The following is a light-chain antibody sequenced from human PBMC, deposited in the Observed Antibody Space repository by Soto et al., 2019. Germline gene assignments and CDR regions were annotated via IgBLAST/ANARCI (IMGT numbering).Light chain of an antibody. CDR3: QQYNNWPRT. V-gene: IGKV3-20*01. J-gene: IGKJ1*01. Sequence: IVLTQSPGTLSLSPGERATLFCRASQSLSASYLAWYQQKPGQAPRLLVYGASSRATGIPDRFSGGGSGTEFTLTISSLQSEDFAVYYCQQYNNWPRTFGQGTKVDIK. CDR1: QSLSASY. CDR2: GAS.